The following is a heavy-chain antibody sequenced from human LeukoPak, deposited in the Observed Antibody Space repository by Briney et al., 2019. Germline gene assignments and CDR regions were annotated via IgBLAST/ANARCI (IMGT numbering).Heavy chain of an antibody. Sequence: SQTLSLTCAISGDSVSSNSATWNWIRQPPSSGLEWLGRTYYRSKWYTHYAVSVKSRININADTSKNQFSLQLNSVTPEDTAVYYCARGPGTLASWGQGTLVTVSS. V-gene: IGHV6-1*01. CDR3: ARGPGTLAS. CDR2: TYYRSKWYT. CDR1: GDSVSSNSAT. J-gene: IGHJ4*02.